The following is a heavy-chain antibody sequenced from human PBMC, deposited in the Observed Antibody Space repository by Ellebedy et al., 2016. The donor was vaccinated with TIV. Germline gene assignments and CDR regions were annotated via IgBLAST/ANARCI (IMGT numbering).Heavy chain of an antibody. J-gene: IGHJ4*02. V-gene: IGHV3-48*04. CDR1: GFTFSSYS. D-gene: IGHD3-10*01. CDR3: ARSAVPDYYGSGSYYIDY. Sequence: GESLKISXAASGFTFSSYSMNWVRQAPGKGLEWVSYISSSSSTIYYADSVKGRFTISRDNAKNSLYLQMNSLRAEDTAVYYCARSAVPDYYGSGSYYIDYWGQGTLVTVSS. CDR2: ISSSSSTI.